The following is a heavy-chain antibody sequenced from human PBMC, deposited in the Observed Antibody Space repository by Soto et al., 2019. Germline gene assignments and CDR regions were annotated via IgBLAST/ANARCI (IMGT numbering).Heavy chain of an antibody. Sequence: QVQLVQSGAEVKKPGSSVKVSCKASGGTFSSYAISWVRQAPGQGLEWMGGSIPIFGTANYAQKFQGRVTITADESTSTAYMELSRLRSEDTAGYYCARDRRITGTYYYYGMDVWGQGTTVTVSS. CDR3: ARDRRITGTYYYYGMDV. D-gene: IGHD1-20*01. J-gene: IGHJ6*02. CDR2: SIPIFGTA. CDR1: GGTFSSYA. V-gene: IGHV1-69*01.